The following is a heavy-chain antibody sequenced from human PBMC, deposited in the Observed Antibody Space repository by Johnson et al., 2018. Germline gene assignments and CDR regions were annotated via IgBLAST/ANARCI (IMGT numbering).Heavy chain of an antibody. J-gene: IGHJ3*02. CDR3: ARADLLTSGVFDM. CDR1: GGSIRSTTHY. Sequence: QVRLRESGPGLVKPSVTLSLTCTVSGGSIRSTTHYWGWIRQAPGQGPEWVGSIYFVGGTYYNPSLNSRASISIDSSHNQFSLILNSVTAADTAVYSCARADLLTSGVFDMWGQGTMVTVSS. CDR2: IYFVGGT. V-gene: IGHV4-39*07. D-gene: IGHD3-9*01.